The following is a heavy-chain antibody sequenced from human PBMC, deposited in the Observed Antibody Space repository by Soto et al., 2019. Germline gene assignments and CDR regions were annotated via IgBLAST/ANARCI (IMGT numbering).Heavy chain of an antibody. CDR2: ISSSSSYI. CDR3: ARDLAQGQYYYGSGRNDAFDI. D-gene: IGHD3-10*01. V-gene: IGHV3-21*01. Sequence: PGGSLRLSCAASGFTFSSYSMNWVRQAPGKGLEWVSSISSSSSYIYYADSVKGRFTISRDNAKNSLYLQMNSLRAEDTAVYYCARDLAQGQYYYGSGRNDAFDISGQGTMVTVSS. CDR1: GFTFSSYS. J-gene: IGHJ3*02.